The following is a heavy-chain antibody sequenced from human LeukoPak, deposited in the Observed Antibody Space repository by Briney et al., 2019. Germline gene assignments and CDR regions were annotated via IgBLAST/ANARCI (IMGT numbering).Heavy chain of an antibody. CDR3: ARAQISIISSGQYLDV. CDR1: GFSFREYP. D-gene: IGHD3-9*01. Sequence: GGSLRLSCVASGFSFREYPIHWVRQAPGKGLEWVAVISNVGTNEYDAEFVKGRFTMSRDNSKNTVFLDMNNLRTEDTAVYYCARAQISIISSGQYLDVWGQGTLVTVSS. J-gene: IGHJ3*01. V-gene: IGHV3-30-3*01. CDR2: ISNVGTNE.